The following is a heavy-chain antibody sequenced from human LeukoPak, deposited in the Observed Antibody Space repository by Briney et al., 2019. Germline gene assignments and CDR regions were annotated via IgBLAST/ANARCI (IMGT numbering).Heavy chain of an antibody. CDR3: ARGRNYYDSSGYYYEGDAFDI. V-gene: IGHV1-46*01. J-gene: IGHJ3*02. CDR2: INPSGGSI. D-gene: IGHD3-22*01. Sequence: ASVKVSCKASGYIFTSYYMYWVRQAPGQGLEWMGIINPSGGSIRYAQKFQGRVTMTRDTSTSTVYMELSSLRSEDTAVYYCARGRNYYDSSGYYYEGDAFDIWGQGTMVTVSS. CDR1: GYIFTSYY.